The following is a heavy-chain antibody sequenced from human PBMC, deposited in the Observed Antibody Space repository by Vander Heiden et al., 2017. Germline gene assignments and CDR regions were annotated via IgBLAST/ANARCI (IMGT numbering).Heavy chain of an antibody. D-gene: IGHD3-22*01. CDR2: IYSGGST. CDR3: ASGDSSGYYFFY. Sequence: APGKGLEWVSVIYSGGSTYYAYSVKGRFTISRDNSKNTLYLKMQRLRAEDTAVYYCASGDSSGYYFFYWGQGTLVTVSS. J-gene: IGHJ4*02. V-gene: IGHV3-53*01.